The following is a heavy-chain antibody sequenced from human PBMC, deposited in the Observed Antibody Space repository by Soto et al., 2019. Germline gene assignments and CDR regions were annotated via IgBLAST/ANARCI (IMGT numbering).Heavy chain of an antibody. Sequence: SETLSLTCAVSGYSISSGYYWGWIRQPPGKGLEWIGSIYHSGSTYYNPSLKSRVTISVDTSKNQFSLKLSSVTAADTAVYYCARGPIAARRNWFDPWGQGTLVTVSS. CDR2: IYHSGST. CDR3: ARGPIAARRNWFDP. D-gene: IGHD6-6*01. CDR1: GYSISSGYY. V-gene: IGHV4-38-2*01. J-gene: IGHJ5*02.